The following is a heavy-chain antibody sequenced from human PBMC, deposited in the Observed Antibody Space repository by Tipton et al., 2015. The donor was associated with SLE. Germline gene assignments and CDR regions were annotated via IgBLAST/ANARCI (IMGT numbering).Heavy chain of an antibody. CDR3: ARGRGGDWINWFDP. Sequence: EVKEPGASVKVSCKTSGYTFTHYDINWVRQATGQGLEWMGWMNPNSGNTGFAQKFQGRVTMTSHTSISTAYMELRSLRSEDTAMYYCARGRGGDWINWFDPWGQGTLVTVSS. D-gene: IGHD2-21*02. CDR1: GYTFTHYD. V-gene: IGHV1-8*01. CDR2: MNPNSGNT. J-gene: IGHJ5*02.